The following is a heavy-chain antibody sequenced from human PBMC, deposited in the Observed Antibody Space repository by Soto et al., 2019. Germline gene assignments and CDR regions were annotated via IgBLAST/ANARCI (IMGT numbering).Heavy chain of an antibody. CDR3: ARDSDYGPHFDY. J-gene: IGHJ4*02. CDR1: GGSISSYY. D-gene: IGHD3-10*01. Sequence: XETLSLTCTVAGGSISSYYWSWIRQPPGKGLEWIGYIYYSGSTNYNPSLKSRVTISVDTSKNQFSLKLSSVTAADTAVYYCARDSDYGPHFDYWGQGSLVTVSS. CDR2: IYYSGST. V-gene: IGHV4-59*01.